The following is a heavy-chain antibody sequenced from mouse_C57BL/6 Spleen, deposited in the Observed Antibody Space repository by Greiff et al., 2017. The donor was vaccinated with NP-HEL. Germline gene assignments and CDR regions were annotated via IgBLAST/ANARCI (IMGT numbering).Heavy chain of an antibody. CDR3: ARGWSLQAWFSY. D-gene: IGHD1-1*02. CDR2: IYPGSGST. V-gene: IGHV1-55*01. J-gene: IGHJ3*01. CDR1: GYTFTSYW. Sequence: QVQLQQPGAELVKPGASVKMSCKASGYTFTSYWITWVKQRPGQGLEWIGDIYPGSGSTNYNEKFKSKATLTVDTSSSTAYMQLSSLTSEDSSVYFCARGWSLQAWFSYWCQGTLVTVSA.